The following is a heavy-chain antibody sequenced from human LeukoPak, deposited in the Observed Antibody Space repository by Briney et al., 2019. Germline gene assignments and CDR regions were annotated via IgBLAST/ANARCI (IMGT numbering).Heavy chain of an antibody. J-gene: IGHJ3*02. CDR1: GFTFSSYS. V-gene: IGHV3-21*01. Sequence: GGSLRLSCAASGFTFSSYSMNWVRQAPGKGLEWVSSISSSSSYIYYADSVKGRFTISRDSAKNSLYLQMNSLRAENTAVYYCARGASAAAPGDAFDIWGQGTMVTVSS. D-gene: IGHD6-13*01. CDR3: ARGASAAAPGDAFDI. CDR2: ISSSSSYI.